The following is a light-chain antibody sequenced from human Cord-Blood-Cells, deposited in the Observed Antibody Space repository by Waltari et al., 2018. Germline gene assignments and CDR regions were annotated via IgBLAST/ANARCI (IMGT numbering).Light chain of an antibody. Sequence: QSVLTQPPSVSGDPGQRVTISCTGSSSKIGAGYDVHWYQQLPGTAPKLLNYGNSKPPSGLSHRFSGSKSGTSASLAITGLQAEEEADYFCQSYESSLSGGVFGGGTKLTVL. CDR1: SSKIGAGYD. CDR2: GNS. J-gene: IGLJ3*02. CDR3: QSYESSLSGGV. V-gene: IGLV1-40*01.